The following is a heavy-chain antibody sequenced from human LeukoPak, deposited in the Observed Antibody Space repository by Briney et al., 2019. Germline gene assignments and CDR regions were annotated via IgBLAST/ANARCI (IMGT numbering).Heavy chain of an antibody. CDR2: IKQDGSEK. CDR3: ARSYSSGWYGAYFDY. Sequence: GGSLRLSCAASGFTFSSYWMSWVRQAPGKGLEWVANIKQDGSEKYYADSVKGRFTISRDNAKNSLYLQMNSLRAEDTAVYYCARSYSSGWYGAYFDYWGQGTLVTVSS. V-gene: IGHV3-7*01. J-gene: IGHJ4*02. D-gene: IGHD6-19*01. CDR1: GFTFSSYW.